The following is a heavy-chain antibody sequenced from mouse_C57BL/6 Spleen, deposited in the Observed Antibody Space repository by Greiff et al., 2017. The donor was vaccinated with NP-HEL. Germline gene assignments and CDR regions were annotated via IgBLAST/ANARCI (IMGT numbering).Heavy chain of an antibody. V-gene: IGHV1-53*01. Sequence: VKLQQPGTELVKPGASVKLSCKASGYTFTSYWMHWVKQRPGQGLEWIGNINPSNGGTNYNEKFKSKATLTVDKSSSTAYMQLSSLTSEDSAVYYCAREGDLLLRLFAYWGQGTLVTVSA. CDR2: INPSNGGT. J-gene: IGHJ3*01. D-gene: IGHD1-1*01. CDR1: GYTFTSYW. CDR3: AREGDLLLRLFAY.